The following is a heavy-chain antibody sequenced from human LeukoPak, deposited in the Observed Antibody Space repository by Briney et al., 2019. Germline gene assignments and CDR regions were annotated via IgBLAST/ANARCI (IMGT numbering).Heavy chain of an antibody. Sequence: ASVTVSCKASGYTFTGYYMHWVRQAPGQGLEWTGWINPNSGGTNYAQKFQGRGTITRDTSISTAYMELSRLRSDDTAVYYCARVSDSSGCFDYWGQGTRVTVSS. V-gene: IGHV1-2*02. CDR1: GYTFTGYY. CDR2: INPNSGGT. J-gene: IGHJ4*02. CDR3: ARVSDSSGCFDY. D-gene: IGHD3-22*01.